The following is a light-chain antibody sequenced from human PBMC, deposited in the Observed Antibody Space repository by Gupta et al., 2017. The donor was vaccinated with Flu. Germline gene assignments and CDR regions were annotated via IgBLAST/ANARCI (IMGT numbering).Light chain of an antibody. J-gene: IGLJ2*01. CDR1: ALPKQY. CDR3: QPADSSCSP. V-gene: IGLV3-25*03. CDR2: KDN. Sequence: SPGKTARITCSGDALPKQYGYWNQQKPGQAPVMVIYKDNGRPTGIPGRFSGSNSRTTLTLTIRGVQAEDEADYYFQPADSSCSPFGGGTKLTVL.